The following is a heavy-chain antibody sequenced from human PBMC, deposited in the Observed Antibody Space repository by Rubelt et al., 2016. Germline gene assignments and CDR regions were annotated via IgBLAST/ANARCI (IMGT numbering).Heavy chain of an antibody. CDR1: GFTFSSYG. V-gene: IGHV3-33*06. CDR2: IWYDGSNK. CDR3: AKDHSSSWYEKNFDY. D-gene: IGHD6-13*01. J-gene: IGHJ4*02. Sequence: GFTFSSYGMHWVRQAPGKGLEWVAVIWYDGSNKYYADSVKGRFTISRDNSKSTLYLQMNSLRAEDTAVYYCAKDHSSSWYEKNFDYWGQGTLVTVSS.